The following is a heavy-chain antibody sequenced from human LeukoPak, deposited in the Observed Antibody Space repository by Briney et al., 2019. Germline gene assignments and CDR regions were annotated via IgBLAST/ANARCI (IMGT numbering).Heavy chain of an antibody. J-gene: IGHJ6*03. Sequence: GESLEISCKGSGYSFASYWIGWVRPMPGKSLEWMGIIYPGDSDTRYSPSFQGQVTISADKSISTAYLQWCSVQAWDTAMYYCARSYTSYYYYYMDVWGKGTTVTVSS. CDR2: IYPGDSDT. CDR1: GYSFASYW. D-gene: IGHD3-16*01. V-gene: IGHV5-51*01. CDR3: ARSYTSYYYYYMDV.